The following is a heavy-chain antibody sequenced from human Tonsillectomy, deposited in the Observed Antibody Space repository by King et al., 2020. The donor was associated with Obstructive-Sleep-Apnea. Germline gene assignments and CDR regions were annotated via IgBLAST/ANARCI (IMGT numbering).Heavy chain of an antibody. D-gene: IGHD6-13*01. CDR1: GFTFSDYY. Sequence: VQLVESGGGLVKPGGSLRLSCAASGFTFSDYYMSWIRQAPGKGLEWVSYISSSGSTIYYADSVKGRFTISRDNAKNSLYLQMNSLRAEDTAGYYCARDGSSSSWYRMGLLWGFFDYFDYWGQGTLVTVSS. V-gene: IGHV3-11*01. CDR3: ARDGSSSSWYRMGLLWGFFDYFDY. CDR2: ISSSGSTI. J-gene: IGHJ4*02.